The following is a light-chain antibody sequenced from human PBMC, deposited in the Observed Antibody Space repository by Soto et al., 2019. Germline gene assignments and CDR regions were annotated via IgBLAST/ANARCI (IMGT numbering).Light chain of an antibody. CDR2: DAS. J-gene: IGKJ4*01. CDR1: QSVDNY. V-gene: IGKV3-11*01. CDR3: QQRSTGPPLT. Sequence: EIVLTQSPDILSLSPGERATLSCRASQSVDNYLAWYQQRPGQAPRLLSYDASNRASGIPARFSGSGSGTDFTLTISSLEPEDFAVYCCQQRSTGPPLTFGGGTKVEIK.